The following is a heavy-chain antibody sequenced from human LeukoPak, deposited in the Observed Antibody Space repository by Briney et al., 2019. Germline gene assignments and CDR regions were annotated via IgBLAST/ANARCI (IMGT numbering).Heavy chain of an antibody. V-gene: IGHV4-34*01. CDR1: GGSFNDYY. Sequence: SETLSLTCAVYGGSFNDYYWNWIRQPPGKGLEWIGEINLRGSTTYNPSLKSRVTISLDESKNQFSLKLSSVTAADTAVYYCARDLGFWTPKYFDYWGQGTLVTVSS. D-gene: IGHD3/OR15-3a*01. CDR3: ARDLGFWTPKYFDY. CDR2: INLRGST. J-gene: IGHJ4*02.